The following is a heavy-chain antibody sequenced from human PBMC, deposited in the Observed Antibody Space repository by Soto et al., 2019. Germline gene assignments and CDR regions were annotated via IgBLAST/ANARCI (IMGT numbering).Heavy chain of an antibody. D-gene: IGHD2-15*01. CDR3: ARDDVLCDGGRCYGVPLDV. Sequence: VHLVESGGGLVQPGGSLRLSCAASGFTVSSKYMSWVRQAPGKGLEWVSLIQSGGPTYYADSVKGRFTISRDTSENTLHLQMDSLRAEDTAVYYCARDDVLCDGGRCYGVPLDVWGKGPRSPSPQ. V-gene: IGHV3-66*01. J-gene: IGHJ6*01. CDR1: GFTVSSKY. CDR2: IQSGGPT.